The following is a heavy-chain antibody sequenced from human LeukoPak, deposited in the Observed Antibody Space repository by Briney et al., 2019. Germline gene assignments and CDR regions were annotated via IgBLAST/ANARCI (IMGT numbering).Heavy chain of an antibody. CDR3: ARDTLYCSSTSCYEFDV. D-gene: IGHD2-2*01. J-gene: IGHJ6*04. V-gene: IGHV1-2*02. CDR1: GYTFTGYY. Sequence: ASVKVSCKASGYTFTGYYMHWVRQAPGQGLEWMGWINPNSGGTNYAQKFQGRVTMTRDTSISTAYMELSRLRSDDTAVYYCARDTLYCSSTSCYEFDVWGKGTTVTISS. CDR2: INPNSGGT.